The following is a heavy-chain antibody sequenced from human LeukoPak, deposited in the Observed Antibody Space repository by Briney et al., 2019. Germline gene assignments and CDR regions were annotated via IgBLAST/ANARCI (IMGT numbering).Heavy chain of an antibody. Sequence: ASVKVSCKASGYTFTGYYMHWVRQAPGQGLEWMGWISAYNGNTNYAQKLQGRVTMTTDTSTSTAYMELRSLRSDDTAVYYCARGPHDILTGYYTSTYWGQGTLVTVSS. CDR1: GYTFTGYY. D-gene: IGHD3-9*01. CDR2: ISAYNGNT. CDR3: ARGPHDILTGYYTSTY. V-gene: IGHV1-18*04. J-gene: IGHJ4*02.